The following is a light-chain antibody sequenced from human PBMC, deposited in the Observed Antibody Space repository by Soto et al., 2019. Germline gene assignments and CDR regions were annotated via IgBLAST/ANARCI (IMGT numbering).Light chain of an antibody. V-gene: IGLV2-14*01. J-gene: IGLJ1*01. CDR2: EVS. CDR1: SGDVGAYDY. Sequence: QSVLTQPASVSGSPGQSIAISCTGTSGDVGAYDYASWYQHHPDKAPKLMIYEVSNRPSGVSDRFSGSKSVYTATLTISGLQAEDEADYYCASHTTSDTRVFGTGTKVTVL. CDR3: ASHTTSDTRV.